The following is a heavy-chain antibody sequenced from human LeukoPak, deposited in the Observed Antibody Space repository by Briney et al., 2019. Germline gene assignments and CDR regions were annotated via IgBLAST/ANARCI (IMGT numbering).Heavy chain of an antibody. CDR2: INRSGNT. CDR1: GGSFRSYY. CDR3: ARGPRDSSSLFGYYYYGMDV. J-gene: IGHJ6*02. V-gene: IGHV4-34*01. D-gene: IGHD6-13*01. Sequence: PSETLSLICDVYGGSFRSYYWSWIRQPPGKGLEWIGEINRSGNTNYNPSLKSRVTISVDTSKNQFSPKLSSVTAADTAVYYCARGPRDSSSLFGYYYYGMDVWGQGTTVTVSS.